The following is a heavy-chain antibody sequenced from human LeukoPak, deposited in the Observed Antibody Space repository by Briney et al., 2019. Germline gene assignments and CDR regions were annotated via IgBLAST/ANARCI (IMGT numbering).Heavy chain of an antibody. CDR2: IKQDGSEK. J-gene: IGHJ4*02. CDR1: GFTFDDYG. V-gene: IGHV3-7*01. CDR3: ATLTY. Sequence: GGSLRLSCAASGFTFDDYGMSWVRQAPGKGLEWVANIKQDGSEKYYVDSVKGRFTISRDNAKNSLYLQMNSLRAEDTAVYYCATLTYWGQGTLVTVSS. D-gene: IGHD1-20*01.